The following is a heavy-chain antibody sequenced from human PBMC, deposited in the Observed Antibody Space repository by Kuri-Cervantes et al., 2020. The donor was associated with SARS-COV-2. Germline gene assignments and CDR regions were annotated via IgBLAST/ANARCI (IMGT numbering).Heavy chain of an antibody. J-gene: IGHJ6*02. V-gene: IGHV1-3*01. CDR2: INAGNDNT. D-gene: IGHD3-3*01. Sequence: ASVKVSCKASGGTFSSYAISWVRQAPGQGLEWMGWINAGNDNTKYSQKFQGRVTITRDTSASTAYMELSSLRSEDTAVYYCARDTSVRDFWSTLYYYGMDVWGQGTTVTVSS. CDR3: ARDTSVRDFWSTLYYYGMDV. CDR1: GGTFSSYA.